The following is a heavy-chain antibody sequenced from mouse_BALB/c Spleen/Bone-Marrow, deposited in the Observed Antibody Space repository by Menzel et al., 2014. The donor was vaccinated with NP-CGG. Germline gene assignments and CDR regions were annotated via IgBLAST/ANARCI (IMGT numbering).Heavy chain of an antibody. Sequence: EVQLQQSGPSLVKPSQTLSLTCSVTGDSITSGYWNWTRKFPGNKLEYMGYISYSGSTYYNPSLKSRISITRDTSKNQYYLQLNSVTTEDTATYYCARIYYDSHWYFDVWGAGTTVTVSS. CDR1: GDSITSGY. V-gene: IGHV3-8*02. CDR3: ARIYYDSHWYFDV. CDR2: ISYSGST. J-gene: IGHJ1*01. D-gene: IGHD2-4*01.